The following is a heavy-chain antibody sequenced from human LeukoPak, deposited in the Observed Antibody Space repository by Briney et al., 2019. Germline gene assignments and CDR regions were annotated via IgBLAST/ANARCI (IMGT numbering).Heavy chain of an antibody. CDR1: GFTFARNG. J-gene: IGHJ4*02. V-gene: IGHV3-23*01. Sequence: PGGSLTLSCAASGFTFARNGMSWVRQAPGKGLEWISAISGRGGSTYYADSVKGRFTISRDNSKNTLSLQMNSLRAEDTAVYYCAKRSDYGGNWNYFDYWGQGTPVTVSS. CDR2: ISGRGGST. D-gene: IGHD4-23*01. CDR3: AKRSDYGGNWNYFDY.